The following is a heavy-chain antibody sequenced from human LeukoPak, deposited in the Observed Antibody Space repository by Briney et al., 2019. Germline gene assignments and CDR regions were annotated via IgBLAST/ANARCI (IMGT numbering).Heavy chain of an antibody. Sequence: SETLSLTCTVSGGSISSYYWSWIRQPPGKGLEWIGYIYYSGSTNYNPSLKSRVTISVDTSKNQFSLKLSSVTAADTAVYYCARGELNWNEAGAFDIWGQGTMVTVSS. CDR1: GGSISSYY. D-gene: IGHD1-1*01. V-gene: IGHV4-59*01. CDR2: IYYSGST. J-gene: IGHJ3*02. CDR3: ARGELNWNEAGAFDI.